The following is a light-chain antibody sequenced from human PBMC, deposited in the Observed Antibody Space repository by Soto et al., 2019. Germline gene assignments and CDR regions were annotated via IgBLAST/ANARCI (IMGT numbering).Light chain of an antibody. CDR1: QSVSSID. J-gene: IGKJ2*01. Sequence: IVLTQSPGTLSLSPGERATLSCRASQSVSSIDLAWYQQKPGQAPRLLIYIASSRATGIPDRFSGSGSGTDFTLTISSLEPEDFAVYYCQQYDTFGQGTKLEIK. CDR2: IAS. CDR3: QQYDT. V-gene: IGKV3-20*01.